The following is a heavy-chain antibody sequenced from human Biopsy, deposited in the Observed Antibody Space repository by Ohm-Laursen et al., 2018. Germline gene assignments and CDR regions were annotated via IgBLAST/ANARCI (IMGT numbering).Heavy chain of an antibody. CDR1: GGAISSDY. Sequence: TLSLTCTVSGGAISSDYWSWIRQSPGKGLEWIGDISNRGSTNYNPSLRGRVTISVDTSKNQFSLKLSSVTAADTAVFFCARLYRLDDYWNDDPPDAFDVWGQGTRVTVSS. J-gene: IGHJ3*01. CDR2: ISNRGST. V-gene: IGHV4-59*01. D-gene: IGHD3-3*01. CDR3: ARLYRLDDYWNDDPPDAFDV.